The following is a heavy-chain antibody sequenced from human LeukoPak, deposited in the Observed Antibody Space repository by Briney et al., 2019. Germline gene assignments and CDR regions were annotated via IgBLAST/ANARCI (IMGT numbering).Heavy chain of an antibody. CDR3: ARDEIYGSGSYYNTGYYYYYYMDV. V-gene: IGHV3-74*01. D-gene: IGHD3-10*01. Sequence: GGSLRLSCAASGFTFSSYWMHWVRQAPGKGLVWVSRINSDGSSTSYADSVKGRFTISRDNAKNTLYLQMNSLRAEDTAVYYCARDEIYGSGSYYNTGYYYYYYMDVWGKGTTVTVSS. CDR2: INSDGSST. CDR1: GFTFSSYW. J-gene: IGHJ6*03.